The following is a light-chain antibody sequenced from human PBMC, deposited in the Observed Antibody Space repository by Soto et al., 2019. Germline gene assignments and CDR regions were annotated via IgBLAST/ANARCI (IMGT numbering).Light chain of an antibody. V-gene: IGLV2-8*01. CDR2: EVT. Sequence: QSALTQPHSASGSPGQSVTIYCTGTSSDIGAYNSVSWYQYYPGKAPKLIIYEVTKRPSGVPTRFSGSKSDNTASLTVSGLQADDEADYYCSSQAASNSFVFGTGTKLTVL. CDR1: SSDIGAYNS. J-gene: IGLJ1*01. CDR3: SSQAASNSFV.